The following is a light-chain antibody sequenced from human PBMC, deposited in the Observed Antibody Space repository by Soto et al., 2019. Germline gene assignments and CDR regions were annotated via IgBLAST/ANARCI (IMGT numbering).Light chain of an antibody. V-gene: IGKV3-15*01. CDR3: QQYNNWSPFT. CDR1: QSVSGN. Sequence: EIVMTQSPATLSVSPGERATLSCRASQSVSGNLAWYQQKPGQAPRLLIYAASTRASGIPARFSGSGSGTDFTSTIRRLQSEDFAVSYCQQYNNWSPFTFGPGTKVDIK. J-gene: IGKJ3*01. CDR2: AAS.